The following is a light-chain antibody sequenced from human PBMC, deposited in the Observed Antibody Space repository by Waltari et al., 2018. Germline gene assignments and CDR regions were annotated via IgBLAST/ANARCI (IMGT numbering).Light chain of an antibody. CDR3: LVSYSGALWV. CDR1: SGPVTSGHY. CDR2: DTR. V-gene: IGLV7-46*01. J-gene: IGLJ3*02. Sequence: QAVVTQEPSLTVSPGGTVTLTCGSSSGPVTSGHYPYWFQQKPGKAPRTLIYDTRNKHSWTPARFSGSLLGGKAALTLSGAQPDDEATYYCLVSYSGALWVFGGGTKLTVL.